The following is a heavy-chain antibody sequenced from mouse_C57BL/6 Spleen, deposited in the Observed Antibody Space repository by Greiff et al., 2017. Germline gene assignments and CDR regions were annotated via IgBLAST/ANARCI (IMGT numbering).Heavy chain of an antibody. Sequence: DVHLVESGEGLVKPGGSLKLSCAASGFTFSSYAMSWVRQTPEKRLEWVAYISSGGDYIYYADTVKGRFTISRDNARNTLYLQMSSLKSEDTAMYYCTRDYYGSSLFAYWGQGTLVTVSA. V-gene: IGHV5-9-1*02. J-gene: IGHJ3*01. CDR1: GFTFSSYA. CDR3: TRDYYGSSLFAY. CDR2: ISSGGDYI. D-gene: IGHD1-1*01.